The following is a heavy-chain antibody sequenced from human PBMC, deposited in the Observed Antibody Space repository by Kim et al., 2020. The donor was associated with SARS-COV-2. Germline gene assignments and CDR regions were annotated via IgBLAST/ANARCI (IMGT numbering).Heavy chain of an antibody. CDR1: GGSFSGYF. CDR3: ARREAPTIDKLRVLEWLRGTRAFDP. J-gene: IGHJ3*01. Sequence: SETLSLTCAVYGGSFSGYFWTWIRQPPGKGLEWIGEINHSGSTNYNPSLKSRVTVSADTSKNQFSLKLRSVTAADTAVYYCARREAPTIDKLRVLEWLRGTRAFDPWGQGTMVTVSS. CDR2: INHSGST. V-gene: IGHV4-34*01. D-gene: IGHD3-3*01.